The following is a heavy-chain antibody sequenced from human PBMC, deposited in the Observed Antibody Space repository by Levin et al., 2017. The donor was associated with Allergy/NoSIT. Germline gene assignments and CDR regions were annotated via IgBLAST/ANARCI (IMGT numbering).Heavy chain of an antibody. CDR3: AREFHPYYYMDV. V-gene: IGHV4-31*03. CDR1: GGSISSGGYY. Sequence: SQTLSLTCTVSGGSISSGGYYWSWIRQHPGKGLEWIGYIYYSGITYYNPSLKSRLTISRDTSKNQFSLKLNSVTAADTAVYYCAREFHPYYYMDVWGKGTTVAVSS. CDR2: IYYSGIT. J-gene: IGHJ6*03.